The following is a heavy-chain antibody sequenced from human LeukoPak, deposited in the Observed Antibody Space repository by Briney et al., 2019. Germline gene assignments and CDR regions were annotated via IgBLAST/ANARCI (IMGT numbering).Heavy chain of an antibody. D-gene: IGHD3-22*01. CDR1: GYTFTSYA. Sequence: SVKVSCKASGYTFTSYAMNWVRQAPGQGFEWMGGIIPILRTPDYAQKFQGRVTITADESTNTVYMELNSLISEDTAIYYCAKKGAVYYDSSGYPYWGQGTLVTVSS. J-gene: IGHJ4*02. V-gene: IGHV1-69*13. CDR2: IIPILRTP. CDR3: AKKGAVYYDSSGYPY.